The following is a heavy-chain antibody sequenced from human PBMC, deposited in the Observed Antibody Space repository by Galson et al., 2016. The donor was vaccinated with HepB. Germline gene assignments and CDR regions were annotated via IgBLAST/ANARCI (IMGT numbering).Heavy chain of an antibody. J-gene: IGHJ3*01. CDR2: IGTDGRTK. V-gene: IGHV3-30*18. CDR1: GFTFSCCS. Sequence: SLRLSCAASGFTFSCCSIHWVRQVPGKGLEWVAVIGTDGRTKFYADSVRGRFTISRDNSENTVYLQMSSLRSEDTALYYCAKDREWLRYTSDGIDVWGQGTTVTVSS. CDR3: AKDREWLRYTSDGIDV. D-gene: IGHD5-12*01.